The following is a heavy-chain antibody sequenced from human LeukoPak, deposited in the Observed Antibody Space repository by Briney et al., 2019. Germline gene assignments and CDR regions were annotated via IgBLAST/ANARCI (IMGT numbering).Heavy chain of an antibody. V-gene: IGHV4-59*08. CDR1: GGSISSYY. J-gene: IGHJ4*02. CDR2: IYYSGST. D-gene: IGHD5-12*01. CDR3: ARHSPDGYSGFDY. Sequence: SETLSLTCTVSGGSISSYYWSWIRQPPGKGQEWIGYIYYSGSTNYNPSLKSRVTISVDTSKNQFSLKLSSVTAADTAVYYCARHSPDGYSGFDYWGQGTLVTVSS.